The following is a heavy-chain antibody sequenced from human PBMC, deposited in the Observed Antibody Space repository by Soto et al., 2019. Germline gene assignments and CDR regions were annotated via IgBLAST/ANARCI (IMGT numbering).Heavy chain of an antibody. D-gene: IGHD2-2*01. J-gene: IGHJ6*02. V-gene: IGHV4-39*01. CDR1: GGSISSSSYY. CDR2: IYYSGST. Sequence: PSETLSLTCTVSGGSISSSSYYWGWIRQPPGKGLEWIGSIYYSGSTYYNPSLKSRVTISVDTSKNQFSLKLSSVTAADTAVYYCARHDGIVVVPAATLRRYGMDVWGQGTTVTVS. CDR3: ARHDGIVVVPAATLRRYGMDV.